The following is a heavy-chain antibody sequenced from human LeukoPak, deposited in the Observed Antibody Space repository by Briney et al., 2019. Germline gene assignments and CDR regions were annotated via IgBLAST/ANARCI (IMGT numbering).Heavy chain of an antibody. CDR3: ARSIAARF. D-gene: IGHD6-6*01. CDR2: IYHSGST. V-gene: IGHV4-30-2*01. Sequence: PSETLSLTCAVSGGSISSGGYPWSWIRQPPGKGLEWIGYIYHSGSTYYDPSLKSRVTISVDRSKNQFSLKLSSVTAADTAVYYCARSIAARFWGQGTLVTVSS. J-gene: IGHJ4*02. CDR1: GGSISSGGYP.